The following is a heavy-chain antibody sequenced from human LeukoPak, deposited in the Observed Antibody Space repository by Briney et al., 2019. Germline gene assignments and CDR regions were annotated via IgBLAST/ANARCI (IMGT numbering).Heavy chain of an antibody. J-gene: IGHJ6*02. CDR1: GYTFTSYY. CDR3: AREWLSTLVPSKYGMDV. CDR2: INPSGGST. V-gene: IGHV1-46*01. D-gene: IGHD3-22*01. Sequence: ASVKVSCTASGYTFTSYYMYWVRQAPGQGLEWMGIINPSGGSTSYAQKFQGRVTMTRDTSTSTVYMELSSLRSEDTAVYYCAREWLSTLVPSKYGMDVWGQGTTVTVSS.